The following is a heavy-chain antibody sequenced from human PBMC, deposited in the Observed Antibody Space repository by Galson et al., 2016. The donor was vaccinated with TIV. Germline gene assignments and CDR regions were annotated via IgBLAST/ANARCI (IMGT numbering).Heavy chain of an antibody. J-gene: IGHJ4*02. CDR1: GYPLIGYV. CDR2: IDPNSGGT. V-gene: IGHV1-2*02. D-gene: IGHD1-26*01. Sequence: SVKVSCKASGYPLIGYVMHWVRQAPGQGLEWMGWIDPNSGGTDYAQKFQGRVTMTRDKSIGTAYMELSRLRSDDTALYFCARSERGSYTGFDYWGRGTLVSVSS. CDR3: ARSERGSYTGFDY.